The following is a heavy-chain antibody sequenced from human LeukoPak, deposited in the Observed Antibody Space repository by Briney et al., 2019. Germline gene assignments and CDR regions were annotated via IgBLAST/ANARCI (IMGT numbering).Heavy chain of an antibody. CDR2: ISGSGGST. CDR1: GFTFSSYA. D-gene: IGHD3-22*01. Sequence: GGSLRLSCAASGFTFSSYAMSWVRQAPGKGLDWVSAISGSGGSTYYADSVKGRFTISRDNSKNTLYLQMNSLRAEDTAVYYCARPNYYDSSGYYPSYYYGMDVWGLGTTVTVSS. CDR3: ARPNYYDSSGYYPSYYYGMDV. J-gene: IGHJ6*02. V-gene: IGHV3-23*01.